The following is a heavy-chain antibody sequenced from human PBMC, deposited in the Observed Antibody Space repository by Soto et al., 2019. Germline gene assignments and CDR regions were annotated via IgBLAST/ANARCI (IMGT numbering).Heavy chain of an antibody. CDR1: GGSISSGDYY. J-gene: IGHJ4*02. Sequence: SETLSLTCTVSGGSISSGDYYWSWIRQPPGKGLEWIGYIYYSGSTYYNPSLKSRVTISVDTSKNQFSLKLSSVTAADTAVYYCARGAAADPVDYWGQGTLVTVSS. CDR2: IYYSGST. D-gene: IGHD6-13*01. CDR3: ARGAAADPVDY. V-gene: IGHV4-30-4*01.